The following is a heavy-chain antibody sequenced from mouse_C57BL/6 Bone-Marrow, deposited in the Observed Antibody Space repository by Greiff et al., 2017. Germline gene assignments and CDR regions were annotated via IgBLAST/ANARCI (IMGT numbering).Heavy chain of an antibody. CDR2: ISSGGSYT. D-gene: IGHD2-3*01. V-gene: IGHV5-6*01. CDR1: GFTFSSYG. CDR3: ARHPPLLLFAY. J-gene: IGHJ3*01. Sequence: DVQLQESGGDLVKPGGSLKLSCAASGFTFSSYGMSWVRQTPDKRLEWVATISSGGSYTYYPDSVKGRFTISRDNAKNTLYLQMSSLKSEDTAMYYCARHPPLLLFAYWGQGTLVTVSA.